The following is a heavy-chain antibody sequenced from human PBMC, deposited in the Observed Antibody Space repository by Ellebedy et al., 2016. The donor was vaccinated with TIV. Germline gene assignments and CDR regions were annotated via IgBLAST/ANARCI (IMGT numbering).Heavy chain of an antibody. CDR2: IHPGDSDS. CDR1: GYIFTSYW. J-gene: IGHJ4*02. D-gene: IGHD2-21*02. CDR3: ARLPNTASCGGDCYTKGGSGFDF. V-gene: IGHV5-51*01. Sequence: GESLKISCKGSGYIFTSYWIGWVRQMPGKGLEWMGIIHPGDSDSRYSPSFQGQVTFSADKAISTAYLQWNSLKASDTAMYYCARLPNTASCGGDCYTKGGSGFDFWGQGTPVTVSS.